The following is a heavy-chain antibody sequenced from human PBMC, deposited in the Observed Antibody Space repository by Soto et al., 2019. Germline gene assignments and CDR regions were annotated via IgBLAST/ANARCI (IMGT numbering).Heavy chain of an antibody. V-gene: IGHV3-33*03. D-gene: IGHD3-22*01. CDR3: AKARITMIVVLSGMDV. CDR2: IWYDGNSK. CDR1: GFTFTSYG. J-gene: IGHJ6*02. Sequence: GGSLRLSCAASGFTFTSYGMHWVRQAPGKGLEWVAGIWYDGNSKYYEDSVKGRFTISRDNSKNTLYLQMNSRRAEDTAVYYCAKARITMIVVLSGMDVWGQGTTVTVSS.